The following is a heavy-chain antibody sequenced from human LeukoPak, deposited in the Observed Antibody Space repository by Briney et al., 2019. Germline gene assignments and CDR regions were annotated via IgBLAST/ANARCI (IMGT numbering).Heavy chain of an antibody. CDR1: GGSIRSSSYY. J-gene: IGHJ4*02. CDR2: IYYSGST. D-gene: IGHD3-22*01. V-gene: IGHV4-39*07. Sequence: SETLSLTCTVSGGSIRSSSYYWGWIRQPPGKGLQWIGSIYYSGSTYYNPSLKSRVTISLDTSKNQFSLKLNSVTAADTAVYYCGRDSRGPDYWGQGTLVTVSS. CDR3: GRDSRGPDY.